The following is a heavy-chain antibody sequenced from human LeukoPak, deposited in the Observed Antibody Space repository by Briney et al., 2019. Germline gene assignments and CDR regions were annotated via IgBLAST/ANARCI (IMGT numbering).Heavy chain of an antibody. J-gene: IGHJ4*02. CDR1: GGSISSSSYY. Sequence: SETLSLTCTVSGGSISSSSYYWGWIRQPPGKGLEWIGSIYYSGSTYYNPSLKSRVTISVDTSKNQFSLKLSPVTAADTAVYYCARHQTGTTDYWGQGTLVTVSS. V-gene: IGHV4-39*01. CDR3: ARHQTGTTDY. D-gene: IGHD1-7*01. CDR2: IYYSGST.